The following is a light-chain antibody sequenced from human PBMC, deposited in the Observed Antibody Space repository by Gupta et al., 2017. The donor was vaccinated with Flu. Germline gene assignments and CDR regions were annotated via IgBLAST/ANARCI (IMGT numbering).Light chain of an antibody. CDR3: ATWDDSLNGWV. CDR2: TDT. J-gene: IGLJ3*02. Sequence: SVLTQPPSASGTPGQGLVISCSGGRSNIGRNPVNWYRQFPGTAPKLLIQTDTQRPSGVPDRFSGSKSGTSASLAISGLQSEDEADYYCATWDDSLNGWVFGGGTKLTVL. CDR1: RSNIGRNP. V-gene: IGLV1-44*01.